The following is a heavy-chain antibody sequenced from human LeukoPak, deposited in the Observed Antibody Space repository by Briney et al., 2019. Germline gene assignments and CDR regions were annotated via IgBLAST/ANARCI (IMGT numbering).Heavy chain of an antibody. D-gene: IGHD3-10*01. V-gene: IGHV3-7*01. J-gene: IGHJ4*02. CDR1: GFPFSSYW. CDR2: IKQDGSKK. CDR3: ARDSMVRGLIDY. Sequence: GGSLRLSCVASGFPFSSYWMTWVRQAPGKGLEWVANIKQDGSKKSYVDSVKGRFTISRDNAKNSLYLQMNSLRAEDTAVYYCARDSMVRGLIDYWGQGTLVTVSS.